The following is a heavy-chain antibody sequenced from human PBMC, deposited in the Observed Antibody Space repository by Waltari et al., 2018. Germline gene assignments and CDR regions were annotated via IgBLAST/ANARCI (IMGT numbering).Heavy chain of an antibody. CDR3: AKDHLVVVPAAPDYGMDV. CDR2: TSGSGGST. CDR1: GFTFSSYA. J-gene: IGHJ6*02. V-gene: IGHV3-23*04. D-gene: IGHD2-2*01. Sequence: EVQLVESGGGLVQPGGSLRLSCAASGFTFSSYAMSWVRQAPGKGLEWVSATSGSGGSTYYADSVKGRFTISRDNSKNTLYLQMNSLRAEDTAVYYCAKDHLVVVPAAPDYGMDVWGQGTTVTVSS.